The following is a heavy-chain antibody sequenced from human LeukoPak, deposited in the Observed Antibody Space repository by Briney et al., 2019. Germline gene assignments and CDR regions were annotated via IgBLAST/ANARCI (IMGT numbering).Heavy chain of an antibody. CDR3: ARGQILWWSYAFDI. J-gene: IGHJ3*02. Sequence: GGSLRLSCAASGFTFSSYWMNWVRQAPGKGLEWVANIKQDGSEEYYVDSVKGRFTISRDNAKNSLYLQMNSLRAEDTAVYYCARGQILWWSYAFDIWGQGTMVTVSS. CDR2: IKQDGSEE. D-gene: IGHD2-21*01. V-gene: IGHV3-7*01. CDR1: GFTFSSYW.